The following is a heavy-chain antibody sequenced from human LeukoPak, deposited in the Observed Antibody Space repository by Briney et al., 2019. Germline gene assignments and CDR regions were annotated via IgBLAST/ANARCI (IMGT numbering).Heavy chain of an antibody. CDR3: ARGSGSYGDYDGVAFDI. Sequence: SQTLSLTCTVSGGSISSGDYYWSWIRQPPGKGLEWIGYIYYSGSTYYNPSLKSRVTISVDTSKNQFSLKLSSVTAADTAVYYCARGSGSYGDYDGVAFDIWGQGTMVTVSS. CDR2: IYYSGST. D-gene: IGHD4-17*01. V-gene: IGHV4-30-4*08. CDR1: GGSISSGDYY. J-gene: IGHJ3*02.